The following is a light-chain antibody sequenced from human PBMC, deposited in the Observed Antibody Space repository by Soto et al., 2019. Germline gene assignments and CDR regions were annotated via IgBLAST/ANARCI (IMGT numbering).Light chain of an antibody. Sequence: QSVLTQPPSVSGAPGQRVTISCTGSSSNIGAGYDVPWYLHLPATAPKLLIYGNTNPPSGFPDRFSGSKSGSSATLAITGLQAEDEADYYWPSQDSSLNACVFGTGTKVTVL. V-gene: IGLV1-40*01. CDR2: GNT. J-gene: IGLJ1*01. CDR1: SSNIGAGYD. CDR3: PSQDSSLNACV.